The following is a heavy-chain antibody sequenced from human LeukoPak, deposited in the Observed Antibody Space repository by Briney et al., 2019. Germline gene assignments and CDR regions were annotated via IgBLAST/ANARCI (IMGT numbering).Heavy chain of an antibody. CDR3: ARGSNTWCQQTDF. CDR2: MNPNSGNT. V-gene: IGHV1-8*01. D-gene: IGHD2-2*01. CDR1: GYTFTSYD. Sequence: GASVKVSCKASGYTFTSYDINWVRQATGQGLEWMGWMNPNSGNTGYTQKFQGRVTMTRNTSISTAYMELSSLRSEDTAVYYCARGSNTWCQQTDFWGQGTLVTVSS. J-gene: IGHJ4*02.